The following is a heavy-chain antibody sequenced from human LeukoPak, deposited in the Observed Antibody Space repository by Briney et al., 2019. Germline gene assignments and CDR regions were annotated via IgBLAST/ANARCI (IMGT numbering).Heavy chain of an antibody. D-gene: IGHD1-26*01. J-gene: IGHJ3*02. V-gene: IGHV4-61*02. CDR1: GGSISSGSYY. CDR2: IYTSGST. CDR3: ARVMGVGAFDI. Sequence: SETLSLTCTVSGGSISSGSYYWSWIRQPAGKGLEWIGRIYTSGSTNYNPSLKSRVTISVDTSKNQFSLKLSSVTAADTAVYYCARVMGVGAFDIWGQGTMVTVSS.